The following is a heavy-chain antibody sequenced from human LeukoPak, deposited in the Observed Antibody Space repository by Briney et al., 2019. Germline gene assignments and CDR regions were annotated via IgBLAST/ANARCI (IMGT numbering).Heavy chain of an antibody. J-gene: IGHJ4*02. Sequence: GGSLRLSCAASGFTFSSYGMHWVRQAPGKGLEWVAFIRYDGSNKYYADSVKGRFTISRDNSKNTLYLQMNSLRAEDTAVYYCARDRGFAGYQLLYYDYWGQGTLVTVSS. CDR2: IRYDGSNK. V-gene: IGHV3-30*02. D-gene: IGHD2-2*01. CDR1: GFTFSSYG. CDR3: ARDRGFAGYQLLYYDY.